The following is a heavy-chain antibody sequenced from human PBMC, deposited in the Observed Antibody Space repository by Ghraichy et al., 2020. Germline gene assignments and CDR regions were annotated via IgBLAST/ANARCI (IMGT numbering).Heavy chain of an antibody. Sequence: SETLSLRCTVSSGSISSRSYYWGWIRQPPGKGLDWIGSIYYSGSTYYNPSLKSRVTISVDTSKNQISLKLSSVTAADTAVYYCARHTYIAGGGLYYFDYWGQGTLVTVSS. CDR2: IYYSGST. V-gene: IGHV4-39*01. D-gene: IGHD2-15*01. J-gene: IGHJ4*02. CDR3: ARHTYIAGGGLYYFDY. CDR1: SGSISSRSYY.